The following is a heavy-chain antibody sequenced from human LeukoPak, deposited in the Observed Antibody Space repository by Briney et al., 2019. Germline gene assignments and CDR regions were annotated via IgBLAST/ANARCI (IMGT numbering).Heavy chain of an antibody. D-gene: IGHD3-3*01. CDR1: GGSINSNNYY. Sequence: SETLSLTCTVSGGSINSNNYYWGWIRQPPGKGLEWIGYIYYSGSTYYNPSLKSRVTISVDTSKNQFSLKLSSVTAADTAVYYCARDLRKYDFWSGYSYNWFDPWGQGTLVTVSS. J-gene: IGHJ5*02. CDR2: IYYSGST. CDR3: ARDLRKYDFWSGYSYNWFDP. V-gene: IGHV4-30-4*08.